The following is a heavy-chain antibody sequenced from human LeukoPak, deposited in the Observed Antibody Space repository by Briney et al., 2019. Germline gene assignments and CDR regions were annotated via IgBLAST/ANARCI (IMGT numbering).Heavy chain of an antibody. V-gene: IGHV4-59*01. CDR2: MHSLGTT. D-gene: IGHD6-13*01. Sequence: SETLSLTCAVYGGSFSGYYWSWIRQPPGKGLEWSGYMHSLGTTNYNPSLNSRVTITEDTTKSQFSLKLTSVTAADTAVYYCARLVVSTWYHEVLLGRDYWGQGTLVTVSS. CDR3: ARLVVSTWYHEVLLGRDY. CDR1: GGSFSGYY. J-gene: IGHJ4*02.